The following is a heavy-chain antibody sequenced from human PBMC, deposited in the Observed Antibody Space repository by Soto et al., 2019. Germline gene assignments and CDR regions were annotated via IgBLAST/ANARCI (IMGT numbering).Heavy chain of an antibody. CDR1: GGTFLRYA. V-gene: IGHV1-69*13. CDR3: ARDLDYYGSGSHYYYGMGV. CDR2: IVPIYGTR. Sequence: SVKVSCKASGGTFLRYAFRLILQAPVQVLEWMGGIVPIYGTRGFAQKFQGRLTITADEPTRTAYMELSSLRSEDTAVYYCARDLDYYGSGSHYYYGMGVWGQGTTVTVSS. J-gene: IGHJ6*02. D-gene: IGHD3-10*01.